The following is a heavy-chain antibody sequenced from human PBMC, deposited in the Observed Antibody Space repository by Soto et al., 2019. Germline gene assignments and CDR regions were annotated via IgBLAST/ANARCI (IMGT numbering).Heavy chain of an antibody. J-gene: IGHJ3*02. CDR3: ARDYCTNGVCYDAFDI. Sequence: QVQLAQSGAEVKKPGASVKVSCKASGYTFTSYGISWVRQAPGQGLEWMGWISAYNGNTNYAQKLQGRVTMTTDTSTSTAYMELRSLRSDDTAVYYCARDYCTNGVCYDAFDIWGQGTMVTVSS. CDR2: ISAYNGNT. CDR1: GYTFTSYG. D-gene: IGHD2-8*01. V-gene: IGHV1-18*01.